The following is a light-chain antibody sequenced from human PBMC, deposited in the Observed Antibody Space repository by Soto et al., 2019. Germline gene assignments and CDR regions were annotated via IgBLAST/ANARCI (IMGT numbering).Light chain of an antibody. CDR3: SSYTSSSTHNYV. V-gene: IGLV2-14*01. CDR2: DVS. Sequence: SALAQPASVSGSPGQSITISCTGTSSDVGGYNYVSWYQQHPGKAPKLMIYDVSNRPSGVSNRFSGSKSGNTASLTISGLQAEDEADYYCSSYTSSSTHNYVFGTRTKVTVL. J-gene: IGLJ1*01. CDR1: SSDVGGYNY.